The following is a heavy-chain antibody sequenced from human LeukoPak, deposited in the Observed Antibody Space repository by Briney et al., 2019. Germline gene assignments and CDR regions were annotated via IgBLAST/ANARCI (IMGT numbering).Heavy chain of an antibody. Sequence: PGGSLRLSCAASGFIFSTYGMQWVRQAPGKGLEWVGIIWNDGSRKDYGDSVKGRFTISRDNSKNTLYLQMNTLRVEDTALYYCAKGGIEVGHPAGLYFFDSWGQGTLVTVSS. CDR3: AKGGIEVGHPAGLYFFDS. D-gene: IGHD6-19*01. CDR2: IWNDGSRK. J-gene: IGHJ4*02. CDR1: GFIFSTYG. V-gene: IGHV3-33*06.